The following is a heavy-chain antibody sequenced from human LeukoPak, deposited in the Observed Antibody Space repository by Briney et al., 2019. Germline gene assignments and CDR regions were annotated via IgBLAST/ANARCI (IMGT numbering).Heavy chain of an antibody. V-gene: IGHV4-59*08. CDR3: AGSPDYYDSSGYYYGAFDI. CDR2: IYYSGST. Sequence: SQTLSLTCTVSGGSISSYYWSWIRQPPGKGLEWIGYIYYSGSTNYNPSLKSRVTISVDTSKNQFSLKLSSVTAADTAVYYCAGSPDYYDSSGYYYGAFDIWGQGTIVTVSS. J-gene: IGHJ3*02. CDR1: GGSISSYY. D-gene: IGHD3-22*01.